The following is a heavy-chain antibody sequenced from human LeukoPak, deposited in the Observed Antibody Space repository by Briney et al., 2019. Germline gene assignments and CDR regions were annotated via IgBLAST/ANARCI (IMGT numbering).Heavy chain of an antibody. V-gene: IGHV4-59*01. J-gene: IGHJ4*02. CDR3: ARDSGYLGY. CDR2: IYYSGST. Sequence: SETLSLTCTVSGGSIRSYYWSWIRQPPGKGLEWIGYIYYSGSTNYNPSLKSRVTISVDTSKNQFSLKLSSVIAADTAVYYCARDSGYLGYWGQGTLVTVSS. CDR1: GGSIRSYY.